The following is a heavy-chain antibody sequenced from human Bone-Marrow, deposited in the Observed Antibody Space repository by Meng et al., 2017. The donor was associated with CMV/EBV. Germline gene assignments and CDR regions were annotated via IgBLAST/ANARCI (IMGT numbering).Heavy chain of an antibody. D-gene: IGHD2/OR15-2a*01. J-gene: IGHJ6*02. V-gene: IGHV3-53*01. CDR2: LYSRGAT. Sequence: GESLKISCAASGVLVSRNYMSWVRQAPGKGLEWVSTLYSRGATYYADSVKGRFTISRDNSKNTLYLQMNSLRAEDTAVYYCAKYDLAHYYGMDVWGQGTTVTVSS. CDR3: AKYDLAHYYGMDV. CDR1: GVLVSRNY.